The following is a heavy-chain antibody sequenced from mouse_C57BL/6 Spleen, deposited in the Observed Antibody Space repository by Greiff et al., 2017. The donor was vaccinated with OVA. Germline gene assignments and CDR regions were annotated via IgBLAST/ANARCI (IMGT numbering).Heavy chain of an antibody. J-gene: IGHJ1*03. D-gene: IGHD2-5*01. CDR3: ARYYSNSYWYIEF. CDR2: IHPSDSDT. V-gene: IGHV1-74*01. Sequence: QVQLQQPGADLVKPGASVKVSCKASGYTFTSYWMHWVKQRPGQGLEWIGRIHPSDSDTNYNHKFKGKATLTVDKSSITAHMQLSRLTSENSAVYDCARYYSNSYWYIEFWGTGTSVTVSS. CDR1: GYTFTSYW.